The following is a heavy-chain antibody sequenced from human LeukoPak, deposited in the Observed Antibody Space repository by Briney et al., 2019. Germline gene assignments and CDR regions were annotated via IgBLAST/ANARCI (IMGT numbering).Heavy chain of an antibody. V-gene: IGHV3-30-3*01. Sequence: PGRSLRLSCAASGFTFSSYAMHWVRQAPGKGLEWVAVISYDGSNKYYADSVKGRFTISRDNSKNTLYLQVNSLRADDTAVYYCAKHRITDYFDSWGPGTLVTVSS. CDR3: AKHRITDYFDS. CDR2: ISYDGSNK. D-gene: IGHD2-21*01. J-gene: IGHJ4*02. CDR1: GFTFSSYA.